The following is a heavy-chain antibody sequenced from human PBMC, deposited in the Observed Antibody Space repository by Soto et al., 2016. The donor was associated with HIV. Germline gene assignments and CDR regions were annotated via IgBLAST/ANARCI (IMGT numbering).Heavy chain of an antibody. CDR3: ARGEGVTLDV. Sequence: QVQLQQWGAGLLKPSETLSLTCAVHGGSFSGYYWSWIRQPQDKGLEWIGEITHSGSTNYNPSLKSRVTISIDTSKNQFSLKVTSLTAADTAVYYCARGEGVTLDVWGQGTPVTVSS. D-gene: IGHD5-18*01. CDR1: GGSFSGYY. J-gene: IGHJ6*02. V-gene: IGHV4-34*01. CDR2: ITHSGST.